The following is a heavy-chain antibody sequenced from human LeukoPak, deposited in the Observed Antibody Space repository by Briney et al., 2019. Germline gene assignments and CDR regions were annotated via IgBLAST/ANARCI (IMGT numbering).Heavy chain of an antibody. Sequence: PGGSLRLYCAASRFTVNDFYMIWLPQAPGKGREGWTYIIISCSYTNYVDSVRGRFAISRHNAKNSLYLQMISLRAEDTAVYFCARDGLGATSDFDIWGQGTMVTVSS. CDR2: IIISCSYT. CDR3: ARDGLGATSDFDI. V-gene: IGHV3-11*05. CDR1: RFTVNDFY. D-gene: IGHD1-26*01. J-gene: IGHJ3*02.